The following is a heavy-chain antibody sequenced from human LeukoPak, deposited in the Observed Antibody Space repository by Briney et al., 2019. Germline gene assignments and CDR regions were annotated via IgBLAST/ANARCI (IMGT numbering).Heavy chain of an antibody. CDR1: GGSISNYY. CDR3: ARGWNDVFVDY. D-gene: IGHD1-1*01. CDR2: INTSGRT. J-gene: IGHJ4*02. V-gene: IGHV4-4*07. Sequence: SETLSLTCTVSGGSISNYYWSWLRQPAGKGLEWTGRINTSGRTNYNPSLKRRVTMSVDPSKNQFSLNLSSVTAADTAVYYCARGWNDVFVDYWGQGTLVTVSS.